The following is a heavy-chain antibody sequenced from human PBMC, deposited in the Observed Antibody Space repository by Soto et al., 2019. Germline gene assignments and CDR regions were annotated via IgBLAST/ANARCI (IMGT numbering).Heavy chain of an antibody. Sequence: QVQLVESGGGVVQPGRSLRLSCAASGFTFSSYAMHWVRQAPGKGLEWVAVISYDGSNKYYADSVKGRFTISRDNSKNTLYLQMNSLRAEDTAVYYCARDLYTAMVTAVDYRGQGTLVTVSS. V-gene: IGHV3-30-3*01. J-gene: IGHJ4*02. CDR3: ARDLYTAMVTAVDY. CDR1: GFTFSSYA. CDR2: ISYDGSNK. D-gene: IGHD5-18*01.